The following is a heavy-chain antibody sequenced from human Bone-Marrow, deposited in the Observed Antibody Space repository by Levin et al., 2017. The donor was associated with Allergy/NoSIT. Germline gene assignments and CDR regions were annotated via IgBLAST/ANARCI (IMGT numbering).Heavy chain of an antibody. D-gene: IGHD3-10*01. CDR3: TSSHPGSVNFDY. Sequence: PGGSLRLSCAASGFTFSNYWMSWVRQAPGKGLEWVANIKEDGSDKYYMDSVKGRFTSARDNAKNSLYLQMNSLRVEDTAVYYCTSSHPGSVNFDYWGQGTLVTVSS. J-gene: IGHJ4*02. CDR1: GFTFSNYW. CDR2: IKEDGSDK. V-gene: IGHV3-7*02.